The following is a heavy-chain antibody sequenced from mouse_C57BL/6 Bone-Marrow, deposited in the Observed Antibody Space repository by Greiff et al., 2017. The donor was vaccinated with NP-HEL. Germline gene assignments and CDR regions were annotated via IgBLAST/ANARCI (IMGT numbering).Heavy chain of an antibody. CDR2: IDPSDSYT. D-gene: IGHD2-5*01. V-gene: IGHV1-59*01. Sequence: QVQLKQPGAELVRPGTSVKLSCKASGYTFTSYWMHWVKQRPGQGLEWIGVIDPSDSYTNYNQKFKGKATLTVDTSSSTAYMQLSSLTSEDSAVYYCAREGYYSNYEGVYWGQGTTLTVSS. CDR3: AREGYYSNYEGVY. CDR1: GYTFTSYW. J-gene: IGHJ2*01.